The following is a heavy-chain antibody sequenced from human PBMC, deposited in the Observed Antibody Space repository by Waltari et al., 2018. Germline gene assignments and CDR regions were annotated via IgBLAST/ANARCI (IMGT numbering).Heavy chain of an antibody. CDR3: ARALTTPNDY. Sequence: EVQLVESGGGLVKPGASLRLSCAASGFTIRSFGMSWVRQAPGNGLEWVSSTTNSNTYIYYADSVKGRFTVSIDNAKNSLYLQMNSLRADDTAVYFCARALTTPNDYWGQGTLVTVSS. V-gene: IGHV3-21*03. J-gene: IGHJ4*02. CDR1: GFTIRSFG. CDR2: TTNSNTYI. D-gene: IGHD4-17*01.